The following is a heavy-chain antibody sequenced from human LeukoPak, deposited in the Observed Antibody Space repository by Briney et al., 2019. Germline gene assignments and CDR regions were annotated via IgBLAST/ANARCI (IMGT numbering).Heavy chain of an antibody. J-gene: IGHJ4*02. CDR2: IRGSGGST. D-gene: IGHD3-22*01. Sequence: SGGSLRLSCAASGFTFSSYAMSWVRQAPGKGLEWVSAIRGSGGSTYYADSVKGRFTISRDNSKNTLYLQMNSLRAEDTAVYYCAKDRREYYYDSSGYYYWGQGTLVTVSS. CDR3: AKDRREYYYDSSGYYY. V-gene: IGHV3-23*01. CDR1: GFTFSSYA.